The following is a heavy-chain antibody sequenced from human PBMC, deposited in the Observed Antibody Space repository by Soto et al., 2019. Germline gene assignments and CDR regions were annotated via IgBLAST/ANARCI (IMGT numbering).Heavy chain of an antibody. J-gene: IGHJ6*01. D-gene: IGHD2-21*01. V-gene: IGHV3-11*05. CDR2: ITSSGTYT. CDR3: ARDKHKVNGLAV. CDR1: GFTFSDYY. Sequence: QVRLVESGGGLVKPGGSLRLSCSLSGFTFSDYYMSWIRQAPGKGLEWITYITSSGTYTMYADSVKGRFTISRDNARNSLYGQMTRPRADATAVYYWARDKHKVNGLAVWGQGRQVTVSS.